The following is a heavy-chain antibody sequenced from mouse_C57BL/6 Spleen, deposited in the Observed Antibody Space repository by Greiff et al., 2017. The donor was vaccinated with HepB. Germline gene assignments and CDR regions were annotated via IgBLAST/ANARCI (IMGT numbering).Heavy chain of an antibody. V-gene: IGHV1-69*01. CDR1: GYTFTSYW. Sequence: QVQLKQPGAELVMPGASVKLSCKASGYTFTSYWMHWVKQRPGQGLEWIGEIDPSDSYTNYNQKFKGKSTLTVDKSSSTAYMQLSSLTSEDSAVYFCARSERDSSGYPYYFDYWGQGTTLAVSS. CDR2: IDPSDSYT. J-gene: IGHJ2*01. CDR3: ARSERDSSGYPYYFDY. D-gene: IGHD3-2*02.